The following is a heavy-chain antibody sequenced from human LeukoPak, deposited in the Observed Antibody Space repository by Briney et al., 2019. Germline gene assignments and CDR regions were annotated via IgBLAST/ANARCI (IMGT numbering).Heavy chain of an antibody. CDR3: ARDHITMVRGVIKGGGNFDY. Sequence: SVKVSCKASGGTFSSYAISWVRQAPGQGLEWMGGIIPIFGTANYAQKFQGRVTITADESTSTAYMELSSLRSEDTAVYYCARDHITMVRGVIKGGGNFDYWGQGTLVTVSS. J-gene: IGHJ4*02. CDR2: IIPIFGTA. D-gene: IGHD3-10*01. CDR1: GGTFSSYA. V-gene: IGHV1-69*13.